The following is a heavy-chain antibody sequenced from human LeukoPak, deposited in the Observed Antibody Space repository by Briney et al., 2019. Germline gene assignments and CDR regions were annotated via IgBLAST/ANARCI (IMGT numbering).Heavy chain of an antibody. Sequence: ASVKVSCKASGGTFSSYAISWVRQAPGQGLEWMGRIIPILGIANYAQKFQGRVTITADKSTSTAYMELSSPRSEDTAVYYCAYDSSGSNFDYWGQGTLVTVSS. D-gene: IGHD3-22*01. CDR2: IIPILGIA. CDR1: GGTFSSYA. CDR3: AYDSSGSNFDY. V-gene: IGHV1-69*04. J-gene: IGHJ4*02.